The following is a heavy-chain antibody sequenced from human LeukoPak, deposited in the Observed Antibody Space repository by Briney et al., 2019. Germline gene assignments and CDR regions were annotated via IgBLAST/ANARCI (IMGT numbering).Heavy chain of an antibody. CDR3: ARDYYGSSGFGAFDI. Sequence: ASVKVSCKASGYTFTAYYMHWVRQAPGQGLEWMGWINPNSGGTNYSQKFQGRVTMTRDTSISTAYMELSRLRSDDTAVYYCARDYYGSSGFGAFDIWGQGTMVTVSS. D-gene: IGHD3-22*01. CDR1: GYTFTAYY. CDR2: INPNSGGT. V-gene: IGHV1-2*02. J-gene: IGHJ3*02.